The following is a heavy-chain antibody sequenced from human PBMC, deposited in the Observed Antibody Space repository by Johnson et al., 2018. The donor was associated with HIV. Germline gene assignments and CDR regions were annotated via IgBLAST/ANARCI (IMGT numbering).Heavy chain of an antibody. CDR2: IYRGGST. Sequence: VQLVESGGGLVQPGGSLRLSCAASGFTASSNYMSWVRQAPGKGLEWVSVIYRGGSTYYADSVKGRFTIPRDNSKNTLFLQMHSLRAEDTAVYYCARSQPEEYSSSSDAFDIWGQGTMVTVSS. J-gene: IGHJ3*02. V-gene: IGHV3-66*01. D-gene: IGHD6-6*01. CDR3: ARSQPEEYSSSSDAFDI. CDR1: GFTASSNY.